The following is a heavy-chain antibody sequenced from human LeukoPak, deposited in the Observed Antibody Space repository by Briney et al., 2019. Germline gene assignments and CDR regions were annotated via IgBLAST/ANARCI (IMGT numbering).Heavy chain of an antibody. V-gene: IGHV3-21*01. Sequence: PGGSLRLSCAASGFTFSSYSINWVRQAPGKGLEWVSSISSSSSYIYYADSVKGRFTISRDNAKNSLYLQMNSLRAEATAVYYCARDQYGSGSYYNAGYYYYGMDVWGQGTTVTVSS. CDR1: GFTFSSYS. CDR3: ARDQYGSGSYYNAGYYYYGMDV. J-gene: IGHJ6*02. CDR2: ISSSSSYI. D-gene: IGHD3-10*01.